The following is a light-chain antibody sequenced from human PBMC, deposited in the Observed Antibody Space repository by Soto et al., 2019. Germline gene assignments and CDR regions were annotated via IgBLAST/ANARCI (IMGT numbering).Light chain of an antibody. J-gene: IGKJ4*01. CDR2: DIP. CDR3: RQYGYSLGFA. CDR1: QSVSSY. Sequence: EIVLTRSPATLSLSPGERATLSCRASQSVSSYLAWYQQKPGQAPRLLIYDIPSRATGIPDRFSGSGSGTDFTLTISRLEPEDFAVYYCRQYGYSLGFAFGGGTKVDIK. V-gene: IGKV3-20*01.